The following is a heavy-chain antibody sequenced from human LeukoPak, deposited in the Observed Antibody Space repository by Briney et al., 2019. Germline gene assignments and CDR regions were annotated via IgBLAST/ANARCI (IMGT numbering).Heavy chain of an antibody. J-gene: IGHJ4*02. Sequence: SETLSLTCTVSGGSISSGNYYWSWIRQPPGKGLEWIGYMYYSGSTYYNPSLKSRVTISVDTSKNQFSLKLSSVTAADTAVYYCARVAVTWGIDYWGQGTLVTVSS. CDR2: MYYSGST. D-gene: IGHD2-15*01. CDR1: GGSISSGNYY. CDR3: ARVAVTWGIDY. V-gene: IGHV4-30-4*01.